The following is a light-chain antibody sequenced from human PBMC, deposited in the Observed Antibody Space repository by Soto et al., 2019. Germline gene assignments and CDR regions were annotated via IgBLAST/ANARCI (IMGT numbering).Light chain of an antibody. V-gene: IGKV3-20*01. CDR1: QTISNNY. J-gene: IGKJ1*01. CDR2: AVS. Sequence: EIVLTQSPGTLTLSPGESAALSCRASQTISNNYLVWYRQKPGQAPRLIIYAVSSRDAGIPDRFSGSGSGTDFALTIARLEPEDSAVYYCQQHSNSPWTFGQGTRVEI. CDR3: QQHSNSPWT.